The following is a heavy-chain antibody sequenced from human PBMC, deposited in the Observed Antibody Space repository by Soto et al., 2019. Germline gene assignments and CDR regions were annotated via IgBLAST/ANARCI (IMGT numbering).Heavy chain of an antibody. J-gene: IGHJ4*02. D-gene: IGHD3-22*01. V-gene: IGHV1-18*01. Sequence: GASVKVSCKASGYTFTSYGISWVRQAPGQGLEWMGWISAYNGNTNYAQKLQGRVTMTTDTSTSTAYMELRSLRSDDTAVYYCARDLEAYDSSGYLCYWGQGTLVTVSS. CDR3: ARDLEAYDSSGYLCY. CDR1: GYTFTSYG. CDR2: ISAYNGNT.